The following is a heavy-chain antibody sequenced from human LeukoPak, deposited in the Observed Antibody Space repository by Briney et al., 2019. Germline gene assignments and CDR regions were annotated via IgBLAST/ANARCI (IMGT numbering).Heavy chain of an antibody. Sequence: SVKVSCKASGFPFTSSTVQWVRQARGQRLEWIGWIVVGSGNTNYAQKFQGRVTMTRDTSISTAYMELSRLRSDDTAVYYCARGGQPMVRGLFSLAGLYMDVWGKGTTVTVSS. J-gene: IGHJ6*03. CDR1: GFPFTSST. D-gene: IGHD3-10*01. V-gene: IGHV1-58*01. CDR2: IVVGSGNT. CDR3: ARGGQPMVRGLFSLAGLYMDV.